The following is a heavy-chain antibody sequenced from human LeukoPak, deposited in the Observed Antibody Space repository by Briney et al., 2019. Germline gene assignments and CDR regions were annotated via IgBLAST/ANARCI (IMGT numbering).Heavy chain of an antibody. Sequence: GESLKISCKGSGYSFTSYWIGWVRQMPGKGLEWMGIIYPGDSDTRYSPSFQGHVTISADKSISTAYLQWSSLQASDTAMYYCARRLCSSSCYMDYWGQGTLITVSS. CDR3: ARRLCSSSCYMDY. V-gene: IGHV5-51*01. J-gene: IGHJ4*02. CDR1: GYSFTSYW. D-gene: IGHD2-2*02. CDR2: IYPGDSDT.